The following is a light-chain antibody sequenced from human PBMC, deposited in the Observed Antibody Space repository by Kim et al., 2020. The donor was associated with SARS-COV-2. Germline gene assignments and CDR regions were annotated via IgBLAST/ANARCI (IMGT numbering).Light chain of an antibody. V-gene: IGKV1-5*01. J-gene: IGKJ1*01. CDR2: DAS. CDR3: QQYAGYIPT. Sequence: ESIGDRVILTCRASQSFDTWLAWYQQKPGKAPKLLIYDASTLESGVPSRFSGRGSGTEFTLTISSLQPDDFATYYCQQYAGYIPTFGQGTKVDI. CDR1: QSFDTW.